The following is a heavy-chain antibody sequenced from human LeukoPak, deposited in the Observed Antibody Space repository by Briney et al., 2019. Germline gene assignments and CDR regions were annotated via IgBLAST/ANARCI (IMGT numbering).Heavy chain of an antibody. D-gene: IGHD3-10*01. CDR3: ARVGRGVYGIDV. Sequence: GGSLRLSCAASGFTFSIHGMNWVRQAPGKGLEWVSYIINSGGTVYYTDSVQGRFTISRDNARNSLFLQMNSLRDEDTAVYYCARVGRGVYGIDVWGQGTTVTVSS. CDR2: IINSGGTV. CDR1: GFTFSIHG. V-gene: IGHV3-48*02. J-gene: IGHJ6*02.